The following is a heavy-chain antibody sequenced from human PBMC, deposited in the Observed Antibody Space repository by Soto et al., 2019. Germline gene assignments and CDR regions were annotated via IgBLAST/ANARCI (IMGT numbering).Heavy chain of an antibody. CDR2: INPNSGGT. CDR1: GYTFTGYY. Sequence: ASVKVSCKASGYTFTGYYMHWVRQAPGQGLEWMGWINPNSGGTNYAQKFQGRVTMTRDTSISTAYMELSRLRSDDTAVYYWAGGLLLWFGELLSRFDPWGQGTLVTVSS. CDR3: AGGLLLWFGELLSRFDP. D-gene: IGHD3-10*01. V-gene: IGHV1-2*02. J-gene: IGHJ5*02.